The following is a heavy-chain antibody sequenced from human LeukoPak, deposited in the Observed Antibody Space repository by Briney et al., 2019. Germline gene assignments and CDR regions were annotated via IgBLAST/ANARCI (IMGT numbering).Heavy chain of an antibody. CDR2: IWYDGSNK. J-gene: IGHJ3*02. CDR1: GLTVSNNY. Sequence: GGSPRLSCAVSGLTVSNNYMSWVRQAPGKGLEWVAVIWYDGSNKFYADSVRGRFTISRDNSKNTLYVQMNSLRAEDTAVYYCARGRGSGWYDAFDIWGQGTMVTVSS. D-gene: IGHD6-19*01. V-gene: IGHV3-33*08. CDR3: ARGRGSGWYDAFDI.